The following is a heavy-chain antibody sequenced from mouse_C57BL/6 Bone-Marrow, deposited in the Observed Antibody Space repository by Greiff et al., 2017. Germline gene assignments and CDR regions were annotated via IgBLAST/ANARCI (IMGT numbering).Heavy chain of an antibody. CDR1: GFTFSSYG. CDR3: ARHGDYDYDEDFDY. D-gene: IGHD2-4*01. Sequence: EVHLVESGGDLVKPGGSLKLSCAASGFTFSSYGMSWVRQTPDKRLEWVATISSGGSYTYYPDSVKGRFTISRDNAKNTLYLQMSSLKSEDTAMYYCARHGDYDYDEDFDYWGQGTTLTVSS. J-gene: IGHJ2*01. V-gene: IGHV5-6*01. CDR2: ISSGGSYT.